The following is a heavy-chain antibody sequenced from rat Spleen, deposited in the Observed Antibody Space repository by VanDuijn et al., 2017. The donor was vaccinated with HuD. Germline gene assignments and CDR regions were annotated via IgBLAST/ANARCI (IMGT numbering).Heavy chain of an antibody. Sequence: EVQLQESGPGLVKPSQSLSLTCSVTGHPITSSYRWNWIRKFPGNKLEWMGYINSAGSTNYNPSLKSRISITRDTSKNQFFLQVNSVTTEDTATYSCASLYSSSFTYYVMDAWGQGVSVTVSS. CDR2: INSAGST. D-gene: IGHD1-2*01. CDR3: ASLYSSSFTYYVMDA. CDR1: GHPITSSYR. J-gene: IGHJ4*01. V-gene: IGHV3-3*01.